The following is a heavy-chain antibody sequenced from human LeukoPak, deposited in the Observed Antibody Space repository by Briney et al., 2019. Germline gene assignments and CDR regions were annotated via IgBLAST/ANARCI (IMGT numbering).Heavy chain of an antibody. Sequence: SETLSLTCSVAGTSISGYYWSWIRQPPGKGLEWIGNVHKSGSSNYNPSLESRVTVSADTSKNEFSLKLTSVTAADTAVYYCARLVGTTTPRYYFYGMDIWGQGTTVTVSS. CDR3: ARLVGTTTPRYYFYGMDI. J-gene: IGHJ6*02. CDR1: GTSISGYY. CDR2: VHKSGSS. V-gene: IGHV4-59*08. D-gene: IGHD1-26*01.